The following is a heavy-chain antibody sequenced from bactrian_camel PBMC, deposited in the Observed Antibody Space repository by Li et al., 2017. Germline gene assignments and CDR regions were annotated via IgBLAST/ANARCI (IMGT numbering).Heavy chain of an antibody. CDR2: LRTGRDGLT. CDR1: TYTSDTNC. Sequence: DVQLVESGGGSVQAGGSLRLSCVVSTYTSDTNCMAWFRQTPGGEREGVAALRTGRDGLTAIADSEKGRFTISQDDAKNTASLEMNSLKPEDTAMYYCAAGFCTWTGHFWASEYDYWGQGTQVTVS. V-gene: IGHV3S66*01. D-gene: IGHD8*01. J-gene: IGHJ4*01. CDR3: AAGFCTWTGHFWASEYDY.